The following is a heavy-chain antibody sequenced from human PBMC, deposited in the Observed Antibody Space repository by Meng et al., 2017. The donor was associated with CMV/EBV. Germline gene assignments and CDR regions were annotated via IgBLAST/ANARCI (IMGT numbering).Heavy chain of an antibody. Sequence: GGSLRLSCAASGFTFSSYAMHWVRQAPGQGLEWMGGIIPIFGTANYAQKFQGRVTITTDESTSTAYMELSSLRSEDTAVYYCARDSVPRHYSSSWYGYYGMDVWGQGTTVTVSS. CDR3: ARDSVPRHYSSSWYGYYGMDV. D-gene: IGHD6-13*01. J-gene: IGHJ6*02. V-gene: IGHV1-69*05. CDR2: IIPIFGTA. CDR1: GFTFSSYA.